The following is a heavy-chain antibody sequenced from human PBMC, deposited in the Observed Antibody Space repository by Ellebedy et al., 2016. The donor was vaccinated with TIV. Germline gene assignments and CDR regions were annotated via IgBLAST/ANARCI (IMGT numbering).Heavy chain of an antibody. CDR3: VRGGLPAAGDY. J-gene: IGHJ4*02. Sequence: GGSLRLSCAASGFTVSSNYMSWVRQAPGKGLVWVSRINTDGSSINYADSVKGRFTISRDNAKNTQYLQMNSLRADDTAIYYCVRGGLPAAGDYWGQGTLVTVSS. CDR1: GFTVSSNY. CDR2: INTDGSSI. V-gene: IGHV3-74*01. D-gene: IGHD6-13*01.